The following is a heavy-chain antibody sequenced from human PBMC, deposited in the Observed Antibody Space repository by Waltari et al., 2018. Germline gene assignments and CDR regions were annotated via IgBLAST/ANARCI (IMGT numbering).Heavy chain of an antibody. V-gene: IGHV3-23*01. CDR3: ADQDGDYGFDY. D-gene: IGHD4-17*01. CDR1: GFPFSSYA. Sequence: EVQLLESGGGLVQPGGSLRLSCAASGFPFSSYAMRWVRQAPGKGLEWVSVIRGSGGSTYYADSVKGRFTISRDNSKNTLYLQMNSLRAEDTAVYYCADQDGDYGFDYWGQGALVTVSS. J-gene: IGHJ4*02. CDR2: IRGSGGST.